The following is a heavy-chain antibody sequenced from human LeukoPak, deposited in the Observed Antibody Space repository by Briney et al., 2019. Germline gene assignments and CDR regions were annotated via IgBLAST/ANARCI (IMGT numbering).Heavy chain of an antibody. Sequence: ASVTVSCKASGYTFTNYGFSWVRQAPGQGLEWMGWISAYNGNTNYAQKLQGRVTMTTDTSTSTAYMELRSLRSDDTAVYYCARVTYSSFVDFYYGMDVWGQGTTITVSS. J-gene: IGHJ6*02. CDR2: ISAYNGNT. V-gene: IGHV1-18*01. D-gene: IGHD6-6*01. CDR1: GYTFTNYG. CDR3: ARVTYSSFVDFYYGMDV.